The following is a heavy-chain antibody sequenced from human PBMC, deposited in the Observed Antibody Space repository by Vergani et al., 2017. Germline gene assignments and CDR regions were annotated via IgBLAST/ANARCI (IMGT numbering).Heavy chain of an antibody. D-gene: IGHD5-12*01. CDR3: AQDANLQGYSGYDLYAFYFDY. J-gene: IGHJ4*02. CDR1: GFTFSSYG. CDR2: ISYDGSNK. V-gene: IGHV3-30*18. Sequence: VQLVESGGGVVQPGRSLRLSCAASGFTFSSYGMHLVRQAPGKGLEWVAVISYDGSNKYYADSVKGRFTISRDNSKNTLYLQMNSLRAADTAVYYCAQDANLQGYSGYDLYAFYFDYWGQGTLVTVSS.